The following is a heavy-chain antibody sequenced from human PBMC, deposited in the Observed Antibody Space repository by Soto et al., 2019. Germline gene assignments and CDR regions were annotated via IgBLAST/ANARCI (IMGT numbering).Heavy chain of an antibody. V-gene: IGHV4-59*01. CDR2: IFYNGNT. D-gene: IGHD2-2*01. CDR1: GDSISSYY. CDR3: ARGLPAADYGMDV. Sequence: SETLSLTCTVSGDSISSYYWGWIRQPPGKGLEWIGYIFYNGNTNYNPSLKSRVAISVDTSKNRFSLKLSSMTAADTAVYYCARGLPAADYGMDVWGQGTTVTVSS. J-gene: IGHJ6*02.